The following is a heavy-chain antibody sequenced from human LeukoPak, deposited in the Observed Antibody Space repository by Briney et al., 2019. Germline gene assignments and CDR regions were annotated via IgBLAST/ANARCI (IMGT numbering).Heavy chain of an antibody. Sequence: GGSLRLSCTASGFSFSNYAMSWVRRAPGKGLEWVSAIGGRDGRTYYADSVQGRFTISRDNSKDTLDLHMNSLRAGDTAVYYCAKEGLWFGELLYPHWGQGTLVTVSS. D-gene: IGHD3-10*01. CDR2: IGGRDGRT. CDR3: AKEGLWFGELLYPH. CDR1: GFSFSNYA. V-gene: IGHV3-23*01. J-gene: IGHJ4*02.